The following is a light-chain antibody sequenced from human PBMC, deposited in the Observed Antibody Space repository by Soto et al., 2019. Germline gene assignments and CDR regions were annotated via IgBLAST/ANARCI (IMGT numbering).Light chain of an antibody. J-gene: IGKJ2*01. CDR1: QSVSSRY. CDR3: QQYGSGYT. CDR2: GAS. Sequence: EIVLTQSPGTLSLSPGERATLSCRASQSVSSRYLAWYQQKPGQAPRLLIYGASSRATGIPDRCSGSGSGSDFTLTISRLEPEDFSVYYSQQYGSGYTFGQGTKLEI. V-gene: IGKV3-20*01.